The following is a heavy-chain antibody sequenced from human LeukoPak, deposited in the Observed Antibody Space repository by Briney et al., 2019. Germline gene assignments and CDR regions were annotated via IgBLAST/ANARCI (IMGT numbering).Heavy chain of an antibody. CDR1: GYTFTSYD. J-gene: IGHJ6*03. CDR3: ARETKEVLRYFDWLNRPEGYYYYMDV. CDR2: MNPNSGNT. Sequence: ASVKVSCKASGYTFTSYDINWVRQATGQGLEWMGWMNPNSGNTGYAQKFQGRVTMTRNTSISTAYMELSSLRSEDTAVYYCARETKEVLRYFDWLNRPEGYYYYMDVWGKGTTVTISS. D-gene: IGHD3-9*01. V-gene: IGHV1-8*01.